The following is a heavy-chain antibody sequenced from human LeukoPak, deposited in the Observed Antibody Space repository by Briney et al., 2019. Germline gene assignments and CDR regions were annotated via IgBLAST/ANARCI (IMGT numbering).Heavy chain of an antibody. V-gene: IGHV4-4*02. D-gene: IGHD3-3*01. CDR1: GGSISSSNW. J-gene: IGHJ6*03. CDR3: ARRYDFWSGYGYYYYMDV. Sequence: SGTLSLTCAVSGGSISSSNWWSWVRQPPGKGLEWIGEIYHSGSTNYNPSLKSRVTISVDKSKNQFSLKLSSVTAADTAVYYCARRYDFWSGYGYYYYMDVWGKGTTVTVSS. CDR2: IYHSGST.